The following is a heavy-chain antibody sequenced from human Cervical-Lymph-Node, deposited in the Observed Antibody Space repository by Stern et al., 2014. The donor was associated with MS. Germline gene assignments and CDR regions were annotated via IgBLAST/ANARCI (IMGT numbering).Heavy chain of an antibody. CDR1: GFSPSTTGMC. CDR2: IDWNADK. V-gene: IGHV2-70*01. J-gene: IGHJ6*02. D-gene: IGHD3-9*01. Sequence: QVTLRESGPALVKPTQTLTLTCAFSGFSPSTTGMCVSWIRQPPGKALEWLALIDWNADKCYSTSRKTMLTSANVTSKNQVVLTMSNMDPVDTATYYCVRIGYISDILTEFYVDYVMDVWCQGTTVTVSS. CDR3: VRIGYISDILTEFYVDYVMDV.